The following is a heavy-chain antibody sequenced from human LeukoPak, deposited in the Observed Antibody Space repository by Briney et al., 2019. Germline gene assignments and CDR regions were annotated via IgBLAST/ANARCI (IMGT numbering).Heavy chain of an antibody. D-gene: IGHD3/OR15-3a*01. CDR1: GFTFDDYA. Sequence: GGSLRLSCAASGFTFDDYAMHWVRQAPGKGLEWVSGISWNSGSIGYADSVKGRFTISRDNAKNSLYLQMNSMRAEDTALYYCAKDTRTGYYNPLFDYWGQGTLVTVSS. CDR2: ISWNSGSI. V-gene: IGHV3-9*01. CDR3: AKDTRTGYYNPLFDY. J-gene: IGHJ4*02.